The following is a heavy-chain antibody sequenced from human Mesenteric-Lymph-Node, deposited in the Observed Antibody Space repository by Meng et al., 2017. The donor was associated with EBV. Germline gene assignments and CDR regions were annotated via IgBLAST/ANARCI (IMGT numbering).Heavy chain of an antibody. Sequence: VQWQEAGPGLGKPSETLSLKCTVSGDSVSSDNYYWSWIRQPPGKGLEWIGYIHYSGSTNYNPSLKSRVTISVDSSKNQFSLKLSSVTAADTAVYYCARIRSIWGTYQNYYFDSWGQGTLVTVSS. J-gene: IGHJ4*02. CDR1: GDSVSSDNYY. D-gene: IGHD3-16*02. CDR3: ARIRSIWGTYQNYYFDS. CDR2: IHYSGST. V-gene: IGHV4-61*01.